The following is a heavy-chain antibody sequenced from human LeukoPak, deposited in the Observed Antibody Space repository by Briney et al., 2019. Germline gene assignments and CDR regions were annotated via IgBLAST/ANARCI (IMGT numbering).Heavy chain of an antibody. V-gene: IGHV3-23*01. D-gene: IGHD3-10*01. CDR2: ISGSGGST. CDR1: GFTFSSYA. Sequence: GGSLRLSCAASGFTFSSYAMSWVRQAPGKGLEWVSAISGSGGSTYYADSVKGRFTISRDNSKNTLYLQMNSLRAEDTAVYYCAKDLRDALGSYYRFDYWGQGTLVTVSS. CDR3: AKDLRDALGSYYRFDY. J-gene: IGHJ4*02.